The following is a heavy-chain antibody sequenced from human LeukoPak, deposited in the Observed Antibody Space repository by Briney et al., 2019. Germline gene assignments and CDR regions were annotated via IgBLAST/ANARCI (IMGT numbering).Heavy chain of an antibody. CDR2: IVNSGGTT. CDR1: GFTFSNYY. J-gene: IGHJ6*03. D-gene: IGHD3-3*01. Sequence: GGSLRLSCAASGFTFSNYYMSWIRQAPGKGLEWISYIVNSGGTTSYADSVQGRFTISSDDAKNSLYLQMNSLRAEDTAVYYCARARGITIFGVVIDYYYMDVWGKGTTVTVSS. CDR3: ARARGITIFGVVIDYYYMDV. V-gene: IGHV3-11*04.